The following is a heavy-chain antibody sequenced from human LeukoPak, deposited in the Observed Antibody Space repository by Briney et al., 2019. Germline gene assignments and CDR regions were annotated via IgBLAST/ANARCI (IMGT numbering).Heavy chain of an antibody. CDR2: IYYSGST. J-gene: IGHJ4*02. V-gene: IGHV4-59*01. Sequence: SETLSLTCTVSGGSISSYYWSWIRQPPGKGLKWIEYIYYSGSTNYNPSLKSRVTISVDTSKNQFSLKLSSVTAADTAVYYCARVGPMTIIDYWGQGTLVTVSS. CDR3: ARVGPMTIIDY. CDR1: GGSISSYY.